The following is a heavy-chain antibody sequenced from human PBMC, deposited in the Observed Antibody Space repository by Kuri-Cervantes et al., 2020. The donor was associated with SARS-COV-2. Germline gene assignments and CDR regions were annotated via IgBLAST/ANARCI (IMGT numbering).Heavy chain of an antibody. CDR1: GYTFTGYY. J-gene: IGHJ4*02. CDR3: ARVLFPQVEAHFDY. D-gene: IGHD3-3*01. CDR2: ISPYNDKT. V-gene: IGHV1-18*04. Sequence: ASVKVSCKASGYTFTGYYMHWARQAPGQGLEWMGWISPYNDKTSYAEKFQGRVTMTTITSSTTAYMELRSLRSDDTAVYYCARVLFPQVEAHFDYWGQGSLVTVSS.